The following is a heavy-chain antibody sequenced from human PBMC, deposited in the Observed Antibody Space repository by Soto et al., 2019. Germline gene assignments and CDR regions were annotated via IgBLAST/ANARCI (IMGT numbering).Heavy chain of an antibody. D-gene: IGHD3-22*01. CDR3: ARGQGYYDSSGYRN. Sequence: PSETLSLTCAVYGGSFSGYYWSWIRQPPGKGLEWIGEINHSGSTNYNPSLKSRVTISVDTSKNQFSLKLSSVTAADTAVYYCARGQGYYDSSGYRNWGQGTLVTVS. V-gene: IGHV4-34*01. CDR1: GGSFSGYY. CDR2: INHSGST. J-gene: IGHJ4*02.